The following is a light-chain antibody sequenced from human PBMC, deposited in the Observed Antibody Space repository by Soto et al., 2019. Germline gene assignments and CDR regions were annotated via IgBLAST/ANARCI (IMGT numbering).Light chain of an antibody. CDR1: SSDVGGYNY. V-gene: IGLV2-14*01. J-gene: IGLJ2*01. Sequence: QSVLTQPASVSGSPGQSITISCTGTSSDVGGYNYVSWYQQHPGKAPKLMIYDVSNRPSGVSNRFSGSKSGNTASLTISGLQAEDEDDYYCSSYTSSSIVVFGGGTKVPVL. CDR3: SSYTSSSIVV. CDR2: DVS.